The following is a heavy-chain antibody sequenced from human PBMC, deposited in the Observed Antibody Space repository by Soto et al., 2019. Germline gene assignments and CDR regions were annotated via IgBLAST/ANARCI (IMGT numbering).Heavy chain of an antibody. CDR2: IYYSGST. J-gene: IGHJ6*02. CDR1: GGSISSYY. V-gene: IGHV4-59*01. Sequence: SETLSLTCTVSGGSISSYYWSWIRQPPGKGLEWIGYIYYSGSTNYNPSLKSRVTISVDTSKNQFPLKLSSVTAADTAVYYCARDGLQDGMDVWGQGTTVTVSS. CDR3: ARDGLQDGMDV.